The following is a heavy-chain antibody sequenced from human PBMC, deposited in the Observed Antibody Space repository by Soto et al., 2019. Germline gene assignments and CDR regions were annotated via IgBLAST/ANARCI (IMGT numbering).Heavy chain of an antibody. J-gene: IGHJ4*02. Sequence: GASVKVSCKASGYTFTSYGISWVRQAPGQGLEWMGWISAYNGNTNYAQKLQGRVTMTTDTSTSTAYMELRSLRSDDTAVYYCAREYFVSSGFSPAPSLDYWGQGSLVTVSS. V-gene: IGHV1-18*01. CDR2: ISAYNGNT. D-gene: IGHD3-22*01. CDR1: GYTFTSYG. CDR3: AREYFVSSGFSPAPSLDY.